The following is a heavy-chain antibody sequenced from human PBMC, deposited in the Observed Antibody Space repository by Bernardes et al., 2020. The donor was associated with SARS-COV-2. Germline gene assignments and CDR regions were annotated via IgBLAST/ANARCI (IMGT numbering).Heavy chain of an antibody. CDR3: ARDRSVTSRGMLDY. J-gene: IGHJ4*02. Sequence: SESLSLTCAVSGGSISSINRWSVVLQPPGKGLEWIGAIYNSGSTYYNPSLASRVTISVDKSKNQFSLELKSVTAADTAMYYCARDRSVTSRGMLDYWGQGTPVTVSS. V-gene: IGHV4-4*02. D-gene: IGHD4-17*01. CDR1: GGSISSINR. CDR2: IYNSGST.